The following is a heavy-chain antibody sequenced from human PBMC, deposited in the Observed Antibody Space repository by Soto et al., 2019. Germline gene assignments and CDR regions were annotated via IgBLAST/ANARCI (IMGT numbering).Heavy chain of an antibody. J-gene: IGHJ5*02. CDR2: INHSGST. V-gene: IGHV4-34*01. CDR3: ARGGYYDFWSGYKPGYNWFDP. D-gene: IGHD3-3*01. Sequence: PSETLSLTCAVYGGSFSGYYWSWIRQPPGKGLEWIGEINHSGSTNYNPSLKSRVTISVDTSKNQFSLKLSSVTAADTAVYYCARGGYYDFWSGYKPGYNWFDPWGQGTLLTVSS. CDR1: GGSFSGYY.